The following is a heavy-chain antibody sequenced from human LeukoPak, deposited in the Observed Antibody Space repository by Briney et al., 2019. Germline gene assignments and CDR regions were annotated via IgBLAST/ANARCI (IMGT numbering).Heavy chain of an antibody. CDR3: ARDATYCTNGVCYTRFDY. Sequence: PGGSLTLNRVASGFTFTTPRISWGRHAPPKGQQRVALMIPALREQPYVDPVTGRFTISRDNAKTSLYLEMNSLRAEDTAVYCCARDATYCTNGVCYTRFDYWGQGTLVTVSS. CDR1: GFTFTTPR. V-gene: IGHV3-7*01. J-gene: IGHJ4*02. CDR2: MIPALREQ. D-gene: IGHD2-8*01.